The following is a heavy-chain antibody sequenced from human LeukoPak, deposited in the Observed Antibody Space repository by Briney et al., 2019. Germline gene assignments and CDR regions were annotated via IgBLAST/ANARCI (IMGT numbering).Heavy chain of an antibody. CDR1: GESFSYNY. V-gene: IGHV4-34*01. J-gene: IGHJ4*02. CDR2: INHSGRV. CDR3: ARGLGPMSPSLDY. D-gene: IGHD3-22*01. Sequence: PSDTLSLTCAVSGESFSYNYWTWVRQPPGKGLEWIGDINHSGRVNYRPSLKSRVTISVDTSKSQFSLKLSAVTAADTAVCYCARGLGPMSPSLDYWGQGSLVTVSS.